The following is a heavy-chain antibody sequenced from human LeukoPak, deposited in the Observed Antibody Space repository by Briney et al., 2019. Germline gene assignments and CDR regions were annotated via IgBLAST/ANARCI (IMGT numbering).Heavy chain of an antibody. V-gene: IGHV4-59*01. CDR1: GGSISSYY. Sequence: SETLSLTCTVSGGSISSYYWSWIRQPPGKGLEWIGYIYYSGSTNYNPSLKSRVTISVDTSKNQFSLKLSSVTAADTAVYYCARGPTAGDPFYYFDYWGQGTQVTVSS. D-gene: IGHD6-13*01. CDR3: ARGPTAGDPFYYFDY. J-gene: IGHJ4*02. CDR2: IYYSGST.